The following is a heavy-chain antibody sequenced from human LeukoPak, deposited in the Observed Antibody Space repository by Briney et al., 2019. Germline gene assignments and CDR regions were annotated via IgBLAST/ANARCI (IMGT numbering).Heavy chain of an antibody. CDR3: ARLSVSITRRFDL. Sequence: PGGSPRLSCAPSGFTLSNYEMNWVRLTPGKGLEWISYITKGGATVLYAESVKGRFTISRGNANSSLYLQMNSLRAEDTAVYFCARLSVSITRRFDLWGQGTLVTVSS. J-gene: IGHJ5*02. CDR2: ITKGGATV. CDR1: GFTLSNYE. V-gene: IGHV3-48*03. D-gene: IGHD3-3*01.